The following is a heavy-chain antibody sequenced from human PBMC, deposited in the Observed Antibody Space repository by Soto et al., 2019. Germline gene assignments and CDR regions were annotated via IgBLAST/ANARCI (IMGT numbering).Heavy chain of an antibody. D-gene: IGHD3-10*01. CDR3: ARAKDRDRAWFDP. CDR1: GGSISSGGYY. CDR2: IYYSGST. V-gene: IGHV4-31*03. Sequence: QVQLQESGPGLVKPSQTLSLTCTVSGGSISSGGYYWSWIRQHPGKGLEWIGYIYYSGSTTYNPSLKSRVSISVDTSKNQFSLKLSAVTAADTAVYYCARAKDRDRAWFDPWGQGTLVTVSS. J-gene: IGHJ5*02.